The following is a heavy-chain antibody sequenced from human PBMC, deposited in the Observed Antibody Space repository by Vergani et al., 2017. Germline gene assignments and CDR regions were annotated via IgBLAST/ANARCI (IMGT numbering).Heavy chain of an antibody. CDR1: GYTFTSYY. CDR2: INPSGGST. CDR3: ARGRQWAGTYFLFVY. Sequence: QVQLVQSGAEVKKPGASVKVSCKASGYTFTSYYMHWVRQAPGQGLEWMGIINPSGGSTSYAQKFQGRVTMTRDTSTSTVYMELNSLRAEDTAVYYCARGRQWAGTYFLFVYWGQGTLVTVSS. V-gene: IGHV1-46*01. J-gene: IGHJ4*02. D-gene: IGHD6-19*01.